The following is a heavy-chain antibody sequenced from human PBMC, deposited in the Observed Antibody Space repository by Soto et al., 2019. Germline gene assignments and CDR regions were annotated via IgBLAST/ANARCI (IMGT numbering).Heavy chain of an antibody. J-gene: IGHJ4*02. V-gene: IGHV4-59*01. CDR1: GGCINSYY. CDR3: ARRYGGNFDY. Sequence: PSVTLSLTCTVSGGCINSYYWTWLRKPPGKGLEWIGYIYYSGSTNYNPSLKSRVSISVDTSKNQFSLKLSSVTAADTAVYYCARRYGGNFDYWGQGALVTVSS. D-gene: IGHD1-26*01. CDR2: IYYSGST.